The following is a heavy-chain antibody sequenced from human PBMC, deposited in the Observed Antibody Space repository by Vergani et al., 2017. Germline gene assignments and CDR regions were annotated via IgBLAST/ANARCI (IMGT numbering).Heavy chain of an antibody. V-gene: IGHV4-34*11. J-gene: IGHJ4*02. CDR2: IYYSGST. Sequence: QVQLQQWGAGLLKPSETLSLTCAVYGGSFSGYYWSWIRQPPGKGLEWIGYIYYSGSTNYNPSLKSRVTISVDTSKNQFSLKLSSVTASDTAVYYCASVYCGGDCHYDYWGQGTLVTVSS. CDR1: GGSFSGYY. CDR3: ASVYCGGDCHYDY. D-gene: IGHD2-21*01.